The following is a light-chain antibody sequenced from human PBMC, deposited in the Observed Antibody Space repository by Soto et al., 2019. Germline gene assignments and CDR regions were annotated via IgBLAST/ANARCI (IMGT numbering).Light chain of an antibody. V-gene: IGKV3-15*01. CDR3: QQYSAWPLT. CDR2: FAS. Sequence: EIVMTQSPATLSVSPGERATLSCRASQSLNNNLAWYQQKPGQAPRLLIYFASTRATGIPARFSGCGSGTDFSLTISSLQSEDFAVYYCQQYSAWPLTFGGGTKVETK. CDR1: QSLNNN. J-gene: IGKJ4*01.